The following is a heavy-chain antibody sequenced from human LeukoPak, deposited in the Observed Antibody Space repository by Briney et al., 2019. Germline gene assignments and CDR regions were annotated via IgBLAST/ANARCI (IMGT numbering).Heavy chain of an antibody. V-gene: IGHV3-7*01. CDR3: TRGGATSSWYWFF. CDR1: GFTFSSHW. CDR2: INKDGSEQ. Sequence: AGSLRLSCAASGFTFSSHWMSWVRQAPGKGPEWVASINKDGSEQYYVDSVKGRFTISRDNAKNSLSLQVSSLRAEDTAVYYCTRGGATSSWYWFFWGQGTLVTVSS. D-gene: IGHD6-13*01. J-gene: IGHJ4*02.